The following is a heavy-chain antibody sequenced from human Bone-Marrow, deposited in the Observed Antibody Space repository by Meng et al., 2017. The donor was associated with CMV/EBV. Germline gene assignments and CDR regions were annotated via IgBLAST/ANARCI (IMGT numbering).Heavy chain of an antibody. CDR1: GGSIRGYY. J-gene: IGHJ5*02. CDR2: VLYGGNT. D-gene: IGHD6-19*01. CDR3: ARGMSSGNMFDA. V-gene: IGHV4-59*01. Sequence: SETLSLTCLVSGGSIRGYYWSWIRQSPGKGLEWIGDVLYGGNTNHNPSLKSRVSISADTSKKQVSLKLTSVSAADTAVYFCARGMSSGNMFDAWGQGTLVTVSS.